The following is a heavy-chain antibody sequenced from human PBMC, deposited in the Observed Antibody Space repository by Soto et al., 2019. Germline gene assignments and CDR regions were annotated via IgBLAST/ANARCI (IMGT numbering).Heavy chain of an antibody. V-gene: IGHV3-66*01. D-gene: IGHD4-17*01. CDR3: ARGVGDYGDSGYWFDP. CDR2: IYSGGST. CDR1: GFTVSSNY. Sequence: EVQLVESGGGLVQPGGSLRLSCAASGFTVSSNYMSWVRQAPGKGLEWVSVIYSGGSTYYADSVKGRFTISRDNSKNTLYLEMNSLSAEDTAVYYCARGVGDYGDSGYWFDPWGQGTLVTVSS. J-gene: IGHJ5*02.